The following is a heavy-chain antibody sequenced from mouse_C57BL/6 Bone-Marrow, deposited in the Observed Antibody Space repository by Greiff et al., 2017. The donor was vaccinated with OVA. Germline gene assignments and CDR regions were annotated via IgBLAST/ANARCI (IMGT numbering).Heavy chain of an antibody. CDR1: GYTFTSYW. D-gene: IGHD2-3*01. J-gene: IGHJ4*01. V-gene: IGHV1-53*01. CDR3: ACVYDGCGYYAMEY. Sequence: QVQLQQPGPELVKPGASVKLSCKASGYTFTSYWMHWVKQRPGQGLEWIGEINPSNGGTNYNEKFKGKATLTVDKSSSTAYMQLSSLTSEDSAVYYCACVYDGCGYYAMEYWGQGTSVTVSS. CDR2: INPSNGGT.